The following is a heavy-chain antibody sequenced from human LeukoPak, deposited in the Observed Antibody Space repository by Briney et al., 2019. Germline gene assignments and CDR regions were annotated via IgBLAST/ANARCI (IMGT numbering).Heavy chain of an antibody. J-gene: IGHJ3*01. CDR1: EFTFSTYW. CDR2: INNDGSTT. V-gene: IGHV3-74*01. Sequence: GGSLRLSCAASEFTFSTYWMYWVRQVPGKGLVWVSRINNDGSTTSYADSVKGRFTISRDNAKNTLYLQMNSLRAEDTAVYYCARGRLGEDLWGQGTMVTVSS. D-gene: IGHD3-16*01. CDR3: ARGRLGEDL.